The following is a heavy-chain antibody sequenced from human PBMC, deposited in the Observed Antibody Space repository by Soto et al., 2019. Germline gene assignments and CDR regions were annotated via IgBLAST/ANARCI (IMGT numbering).Heavy chain of an antibody. V-gene: IGHV5-10-1*01. J-gene: IGHJ4*02. CDR3: LGHLFLGGGGDY. CDR2: IDPSDFYT. Sequence: EVQLVQSGAEVKKPGESLRISCRASGYTFTNSWISWVRQMPGKGLEWMWRIDPSDFYTNYGPSFQGHVTISADTSISSLFLGWARLSSSDTPPYTCLGHLFLGGGGDYWGQGTLVTVSS. CDR1: GYTFTNSW. D-gene: IGHD3-16*01.